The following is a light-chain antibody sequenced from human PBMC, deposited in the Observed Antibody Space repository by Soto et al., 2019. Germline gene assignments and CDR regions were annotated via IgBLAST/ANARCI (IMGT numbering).Light chain of an antibody. CDR2: AAS. J-gene: IGKJ4*01. Sequence: AIRMTQSPSSFSASTGDRVTITCRARQSIGPYLAWYQQIPGRAPKLLIFAASALQRVVPSRFSGTESGTDFTLTISCLQAEPFATNYCLQYYVYLPPFGGGTKVEI. V-gene: IGKV1-8*01. CDR1: QSIGPY. CDR3: LQYYVYLPP.